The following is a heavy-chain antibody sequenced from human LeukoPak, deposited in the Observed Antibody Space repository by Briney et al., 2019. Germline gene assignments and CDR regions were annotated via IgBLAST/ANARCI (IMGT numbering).Heavy chain of an antibody. CDR2: INHSGST. D-gene: IGHD3-10*01. CDR3: ARPYGSGNYYFDY. J-gene: IGHJ4*02. V-gene: IGHV4-34*01. CDR1: GGSFSGYY. Sequence: SSETLSLTCAVYGGSFSGYYWSWIRQPPGKGLEWIGEINHSGSTNYNPSLKSRVTISVDTSKNQFSLKLSSVTAADTAVYYCARPYGSGNYYFDYWGQGTLVTVSS.